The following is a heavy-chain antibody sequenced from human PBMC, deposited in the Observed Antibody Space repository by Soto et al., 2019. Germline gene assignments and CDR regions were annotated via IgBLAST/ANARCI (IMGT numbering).Heavy chain of an antibody. D-gene: IGHD6-19*01. V-gene: IGHV3-30-3*01. CDR1: GFTFSSFS. CDR3: ARTTAVAGTPEFDY. J-gene: IGHJ4*02. Sequence: PGGSLRLSCVASGFTFSSFSLHWARQAPGKGLEWLALISYDGSSKYNADSVKGRFTITRENSNNTLYFQLSSLRPEDTAVYYCARTTAVAGTPEFDYWGQGALVTVSS. CDR2: ISYDGSSK.